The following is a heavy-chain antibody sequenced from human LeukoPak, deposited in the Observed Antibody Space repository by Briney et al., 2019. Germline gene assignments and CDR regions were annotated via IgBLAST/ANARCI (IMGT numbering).Heavy chain of an antibody. V-gene: IGHV1-18*01. CDR3: ARVGYAGNFFDY. CDR1: GYTFTNYH. D-gene: IGHD4-23*01. Sequence: ASVKVSCKASGYTFTNYHITWLRQATGQGLEWMGWISAYSGNTNYAQKLQGRVTMTTDKSTNTAYIDLRSLSADHTPGYYCARVGYAGNFFDYWGQGTLVTVSS. CDR2: ISAYSGNT. J-gene: IGHJ4*02.